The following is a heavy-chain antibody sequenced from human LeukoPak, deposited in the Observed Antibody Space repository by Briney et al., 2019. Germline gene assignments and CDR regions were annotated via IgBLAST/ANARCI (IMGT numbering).Heavy chain of an antibody. V-gene: IGHV3-23*01. J-gene: IGHJ4*02. Sequence: GGSLRLSCAASGFTFSSYAMSCVRQAPGKGLEWVAAFSGRGGGTYYADSVKGRFTISRDNSKNTLYLQMNSLRAEDTAVYYCAKGEDSSGYHRPFDYWGQGTLVTVSS. D-gene: IGHD3-22*01. CDR1: GFTFSSYA. CDR3: AKGEDSSGYHRPFDY. CDR2: FSGRGGGT.